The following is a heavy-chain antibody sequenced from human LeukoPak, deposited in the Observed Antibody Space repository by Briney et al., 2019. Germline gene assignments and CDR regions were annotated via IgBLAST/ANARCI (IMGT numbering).Heavy chain of an antibody. V-gene: IGHV4-30-2*01. CDR1: GGSISSGGYS. CDR3: ARVGPYSGYDYWFDP. Sequence: PSETLSLTCAVSGGSISSGGYSWSWIRQPPGKGLEWIGYIYHSGSTYYNPSLKGRVTISVDRSKNQFSLKLSSVTAADTAVYYCARVGPYSGYDYWFDPWGQGTLVTVSS. CDR2: IYHSGST. J-gene: IGHJ5*02. D-gene: IGHD5-12*01.